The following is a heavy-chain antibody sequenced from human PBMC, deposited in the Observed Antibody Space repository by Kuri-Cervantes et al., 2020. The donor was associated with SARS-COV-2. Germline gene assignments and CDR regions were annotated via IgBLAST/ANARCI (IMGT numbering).Heavy chain of an antibody. CDR1: GGNFSGEV. Sequence: SVKVSCKASGGNFSGEVVSWVRQAPGQGLEWMGGFIPMSGTSNYAQKFQGRLTISADEYTNTAYMELSGLRSEDTAVYYCARAVGNFDFWSQGTLVTVSS. CDR3: ARAVGNFDF. V-gene: IGHV1-69*13. J-gene: IGHJ4*02. CDR2: FIPMSGTS. D-gene: IGHD1-14*01.